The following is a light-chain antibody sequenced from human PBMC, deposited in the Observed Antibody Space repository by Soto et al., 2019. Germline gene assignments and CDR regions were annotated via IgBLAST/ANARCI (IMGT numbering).Light chain of an antibody. CDR2: RTS. V-gene: IGKV3-15*01. Sequence: EIVMTQSPATLSVSPGERATLSCRASQSISSNLAWYQQKPGQAPRLLMFRTSSRATGFPARFSGSGSGTEFNLTISSLQSEDFGVYYCQQYNSYPLTFGGGTKVDI. J-gene: IGKJ4*01. CDR3: QQYNSYPLT. CDR1: QSISSN.